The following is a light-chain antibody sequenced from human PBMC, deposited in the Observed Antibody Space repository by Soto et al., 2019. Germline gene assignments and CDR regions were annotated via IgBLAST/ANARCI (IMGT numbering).Light chain of an antibody. CDR3: QSYDSSLSASYV. CDR1: SIDIAPYNY. V-gene: IGLV2-14*01. J-gene: IGLJ1*01. Sequence: QSVLTQPASVSGSPGQSLTISCTGTSIDIAPYNYVSWYQQHPGKAPKLIIYEVSYRPSGISNRFSGSKSGNTASLTISGLQAEDEADYYCQSYDSSLSASYVFGGGTKVTVL. CDR2: EVS.